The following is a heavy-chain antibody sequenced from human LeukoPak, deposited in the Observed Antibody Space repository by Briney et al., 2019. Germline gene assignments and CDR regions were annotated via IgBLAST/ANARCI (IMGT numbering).Heavy chain of an antibody. V-gene: IGHV5-51*01. CDR3: ARGESITIFGVVSGGYFDY. CDR1: GYSFTSYW. J-gene: IGHJ4*02. Sequence: GESLKISCKGSGYSFTSYWIGWVRQMPGKGLEWMGIIYPGDSDTRYSPSFQGQVTISADKSISTAYLQWSSLKASDTVMYYCARGESITIFGVVSGGYFDYWGQGTLVTVSS. D-gene: IGHD3-3*01. CDR2: IYPGDSDT.